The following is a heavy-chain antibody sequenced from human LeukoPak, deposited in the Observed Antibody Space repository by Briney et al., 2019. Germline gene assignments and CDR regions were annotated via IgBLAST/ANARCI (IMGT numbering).Heavy chain of an antibody. D-gene: IGHD3-10*02. CDR2: ISSSGSTI. CDR1: GFTFSSYE. V-gene: IGHV3-48*03. Sequence: GGSLRLSCAASGFTFSSYEVNWVRHAPGKGLEWVSYISSSGSTIYYADSVKGRFTISRDNAKNSLYLQMNSLRAEDTAVYYCAELGITLIGGVWGKGTTVTISS. CDR3: AELGITLIGGV. J-gene: IGHJ6*04.